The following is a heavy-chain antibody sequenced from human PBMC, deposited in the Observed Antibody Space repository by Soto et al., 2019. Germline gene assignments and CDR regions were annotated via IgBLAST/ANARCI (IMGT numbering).Heavy chain of an antibody. Sequence: GGSLRLSCAASGFTFSNAWMSWVRQAPGKGLEWVGRIKSKTDGGTTDYAAPVKGRFTISRDDSKNTLYLQMNSLKTEDTAVYYCTTTNYYDSSGYLLGYAFDIWGQGTMVT. CDR2: IKSKTDGGTT. CDR3: TTTNYYDSSGYLLGYAFDI. CDR1: GFTFSNAW. V-gene: IGHV3-15*01. J-gene: IGHJ3*02. D-gene: IGHD3-22*01.